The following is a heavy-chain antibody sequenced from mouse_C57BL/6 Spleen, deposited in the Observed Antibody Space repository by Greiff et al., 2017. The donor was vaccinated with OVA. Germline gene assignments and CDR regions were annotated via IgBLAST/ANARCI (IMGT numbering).Heavy chain of an antibody. V-gene: IGHV7-1*01. CDR1: GFTFSDFY. Sequence: EVQVVESGGGLVQSGRSLRLSCATSGFTFSDFYMEWVRQAPGKGLEWIAASRNKANDYTTEYSASVKGRFIVSRDTSQSILYLQMNALRAEDTAIYYCARDGDWGYFDYWGQGTTLTVSS. J-gene: IGHJ2*01. CDR3: ARDGDWGYFDY. CDR2: SRNKANDYTT. D-gene: IGHD4-1*01.